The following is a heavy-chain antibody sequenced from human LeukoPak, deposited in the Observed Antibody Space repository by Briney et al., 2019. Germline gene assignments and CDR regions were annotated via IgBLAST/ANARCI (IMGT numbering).Heavy chain of an antibody. V-gene: IGHV4-39*01. D-gene: IGHD2-2*01. CDR2: IYYSGNT. J-gene: IGHJ4*02. CDR3: ARHRSEDCSSISCYARALDY. Sequence: SETLSLTCTVSGGSISSSSYYWGWIRQPPGKGLEWIGSIYYSGNTYYNPSLKSRVTIPVDTSKNQSSLKLSSVTAADTAVYYCARHRSEDCSSISCYARALDYWGQGTLVTVSS. CDR1: GGSISSSSYY.